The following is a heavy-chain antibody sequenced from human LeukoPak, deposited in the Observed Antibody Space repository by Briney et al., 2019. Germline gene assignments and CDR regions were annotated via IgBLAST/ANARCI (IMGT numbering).Heavy chain of an antibody. Sequence: PSGTLSLTCAVSGGPISSSNWWSWVRQPPGKGLEWIGEIYHSGSTNYNPSLKSRVTISVDKSKNQFSLKLSSVTAADTAVYYCASTPGSSGWYPYYFDYWGQGTLVTVSS. CDR1: GGPISSSNW. J-gene: IGHJ4*02. D-gene: IGHD6-19*01. CDR2: IYHSGST. CDR3: ASTPGSSGWYPYYFDY. V-gene: IGHV4-4*02.